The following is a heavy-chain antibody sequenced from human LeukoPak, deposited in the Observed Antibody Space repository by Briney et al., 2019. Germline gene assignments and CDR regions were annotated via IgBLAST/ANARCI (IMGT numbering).Heavy chain of an antibody. CDR1: GFTFSDYY. Sequence: GGSLRLSCAASGFTFSDYYMSWIRQAPGKGLEWVSYISSSGSTIYYADSVKGRFTISRDNAKNSLYLQVNSLRAEDTAVYYCARDPTIFGVVTPYDYWGQGTLVTVSS. CDR3: ARDPTIFGVVTPYDY. J-gene: IGHJ4*02. D-gene: IGHD3-3*01. V-gene: IGHV3-11*04. CDR2: ISSSGSTI.